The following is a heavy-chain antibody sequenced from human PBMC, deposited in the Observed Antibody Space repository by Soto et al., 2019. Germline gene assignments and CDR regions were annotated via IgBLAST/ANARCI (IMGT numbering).Heavy chain of an antibody. V-gene: IGHV4-39*01. CDR3: ARHGPLTNNWNQLNC. CDR2: IYYNGNT. Sequence: QLQLQESGPGLVKPSETLSLTCTVSGGSISSSPYYWAWICQPPGKGLQWIGNIYYNGNTFYNPSLRGRVTTSIDTSKSQFSLGLSSVTASDTAVYYCARHGPLTNNWNQLNCWGQGTLVTVSS. J-gene: IGHJ4*02. D-gene: IGHD1-1*01. CDR1: GGSISSSPYY.